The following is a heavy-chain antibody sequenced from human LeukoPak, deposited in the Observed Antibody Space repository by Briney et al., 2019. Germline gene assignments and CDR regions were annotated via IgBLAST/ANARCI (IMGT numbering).Heavy chain of an antibody. CDR3: ARDSLPYIVGATISIDY. Sequence: ASVKVSCKASGYTFTSYGIGWVRQAPGQGLEWMGWIGAYNGNTNYAQKLQGRVTMTTDTSTSTAYMELRSLRSDDTAVYYCARDSLPYIVGATISIDYWGQGTLVTVSS. V-gene: IGHV1-18*01. D-gene: IGHD1-26*01. CDR1: GYTFTSYG. J-gene: IGHJ4*02. CDR2: IGAYNGNT.